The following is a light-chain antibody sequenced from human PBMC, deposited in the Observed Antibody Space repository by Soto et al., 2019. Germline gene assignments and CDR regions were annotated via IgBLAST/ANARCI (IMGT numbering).Light chain of an antibody. V-gene: IGLV4-60*02. CDR3: ETWDSNTRV. CDR2: LEGSGSY. CDR1: SGHSSYI. J-gene: IGLJ2*01. Sequence: QSVLTQSYSASASLGSSVKLTCTLSSGHSSYIIAWHQQQPGKAPRYLMKLEGSGSYNKGSGLPDRFSGSSSGADRYLTISNLQFEDEADYYCETWDSNTRVFGGGTKLTVL.